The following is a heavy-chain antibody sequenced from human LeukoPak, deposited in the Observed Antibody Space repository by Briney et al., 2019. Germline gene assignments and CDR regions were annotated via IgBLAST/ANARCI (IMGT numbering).Heavy chain of an antibody. J-gene: IGHJ4*02. CDR1: GFTFSSYW. CDR2: IKQDGSEK. D-gene: IGHD3-22*01. V-gene: IGHV3-7*01. Sequence: PGGSLRLSCAASGFTFSSYWMSWVRQAPGKGLEWVANIKQDGSEKYYVDSVKGRFTISRDNAKNSLYLQMNSLRAEDTAVYYCATTSGTYYYDSGGYYASVQGLFDYWGQGTLVTVSS. CDR3: ATTSGTYYYDSGGYYASVQGLFDY.